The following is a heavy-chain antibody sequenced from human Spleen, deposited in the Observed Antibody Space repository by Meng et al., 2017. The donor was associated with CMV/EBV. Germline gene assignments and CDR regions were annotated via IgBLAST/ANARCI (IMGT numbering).Heavy chain of an antibody. J-gene: IGHJ5*02. D-gene: IGHD3-10*01. CDR3: ARGRITMVRGVKGWFDP. V-gene: IGHV1-8*01. CDR2: MNPNSGNT. Sequence: QVQLVQSGAEVKKPGASVQVSCKASGYTFTSYDINWVRQATGQGLEWMGWMNPNSGNTGYAQKFQGRVTMTRNTSISTAYMELSSLRSEDTAVYYCARGRITMVRGVKGWFDPWGQGTLVTVSS. CDR1: GYTFTSYD.